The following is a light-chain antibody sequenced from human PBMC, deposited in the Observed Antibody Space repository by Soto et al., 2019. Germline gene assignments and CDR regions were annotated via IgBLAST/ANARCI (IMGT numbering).Light chain of an antibody. Sequence: QSVLTQPASVYGSPGQSLRISCTGNSSDVCGYNYVSWYQQHPGKAPKLMIYDVSNRPSGVSNRFSGSKSGNTASLTISGLQAEDEADYYCSSYTSSSTLYVFGTGTKVTVL. V-gene: IGLV2-14*01. CDR3: SSYTSSSTLYV. CDR2: DVS. CDR1: SSDVCGYNY. J-gene: IGLJ1*01.